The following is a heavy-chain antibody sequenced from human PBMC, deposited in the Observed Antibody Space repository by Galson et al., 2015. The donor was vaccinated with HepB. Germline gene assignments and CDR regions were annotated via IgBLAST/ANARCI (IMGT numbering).Heavy chain of an antibody. CDR2: ISGSGLTT. CDR3: ATRAPLSPETTSGRYFDS. J-gene: IGHJ4*02. CDR1: GFTFDNYA. V-gene: IGHV3-23*01. Sequence: SLRLSCAASGFTFDNYAMSWVRQAPGKGLEWVSGISGSGLTTYYLDSVKGRFTISRDNSRSTVYMQMNSLRADDTAVYYCATRAPLSPETTSGRYFDSWGQVTLVTVSS. D-gene: IGHD4-17*01.